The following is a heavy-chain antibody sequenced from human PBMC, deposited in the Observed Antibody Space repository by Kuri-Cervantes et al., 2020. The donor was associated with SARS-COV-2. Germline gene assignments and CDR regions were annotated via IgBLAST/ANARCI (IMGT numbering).Heavy chain of an antibody. CDR3: AREKLYSGSHIDY. CDR1: RFTFSHYG. J-gene: IGHJ4*02. CDR2: ISFDGSNK. V-gene: IGHV3-30-3*01. Sequence: LSLTCAASRFTFSHYGVHWVRQAPGKGLEWVAVISFDGSNKYYGDSVKGRFTISRDNSKNMLYLQMDSLRAGDTAVYYCAREKLYSGSHIDYWGQGTLVTVSS. D-gene: IGHD1-26*01.